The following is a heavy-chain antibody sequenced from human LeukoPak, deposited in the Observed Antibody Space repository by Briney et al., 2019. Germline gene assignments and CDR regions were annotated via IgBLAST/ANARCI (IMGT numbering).Heavy chain of an antibody. V-gene: IGHV3-30*18. J-gene: IGHJ4*02. CDR2: ISYDGSNQ. D-gene: IGHD3-9*01. CDR1: GFGFSSYA. Sequence: GGSLRLSCAASGFGFSSYAMHWVRQTPGKGLEWLALISYDGSNQHYAPSVKGRFTISRDNAKNTVDLQMNSLRPEDTAVYYCAKDYYVLRTFGWPRDWGQGTLVMVSS. CDR3: AKDYYVLRTFGWPRD.